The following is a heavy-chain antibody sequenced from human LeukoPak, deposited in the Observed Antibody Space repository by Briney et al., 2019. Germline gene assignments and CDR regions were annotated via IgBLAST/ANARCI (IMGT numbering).Heavy chain of an antibody. CDR3: ARRSGSGSSYSFDY. V-gene: IGHV4-39*01. J-gene: IGHJ4*02. CDR1: GGSISSSSYY. D-gene: IGHD3-10*01. Sequence: SETLSLTCTVSGGSISSSSYYWGWIRQPPGKGLEWIGSIYYSGSTYYNPSLKSRVTISVDTSKNQFSLKLSSVTAADTAVYYCARRSGSGSSYSFDYWGQGTLVTVSS. CDR2: IYYSGST.